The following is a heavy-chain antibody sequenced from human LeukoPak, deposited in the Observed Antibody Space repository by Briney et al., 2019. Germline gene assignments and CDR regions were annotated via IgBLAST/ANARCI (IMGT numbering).Heavy chain of an antibody. J-gene: IGHJ4*02. CDR1: GFTFGSYA. V-gene: IGHV3-23*01. Sequence: PGGSLRLSCAASGFTFGSYAMSWVRQAPGKGLEWVSVISVSGGSTYYADSVKGRFTISRDNSKNTLYLQMNSLRAEDTAVYYCAKAQYDFWSGYSGFDYWGQGTLVTVSS. CDR2: ISVSGGST. CDR3: AKAQYDFWSGYSGFDY. D-gene: IGHD3-3*01.